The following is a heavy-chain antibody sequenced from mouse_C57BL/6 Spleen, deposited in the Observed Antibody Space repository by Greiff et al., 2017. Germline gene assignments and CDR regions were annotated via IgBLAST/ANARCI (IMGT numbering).Heavy chain of an antibody. J-gene: IGHJ1*03. CDR1: GYTFTSYW. Sequence: QVQLQQPGAALVKPGASVKLSCKASGYTFTSYWMQWVKQRPGQGLEWIGEIDPSVSQTNYNQKFKGKATLTVDTSTSTAYMQLSSLTSEDSAVYYCARSSFDVWGTGTTVTVSS. CDR2: IDPSVSQT. V-gene: IGHV1-50*01. CDR3: ARSSFDV.